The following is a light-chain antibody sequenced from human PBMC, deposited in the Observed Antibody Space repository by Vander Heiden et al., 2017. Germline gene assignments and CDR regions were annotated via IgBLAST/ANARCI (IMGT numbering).Light chain of an antibody. CDR2: WAS. J-gene: IGKJ1*01. V-gene: IGKV4-1*01. CDR3: QQYYSSPWT. CDR1: PSPFHASNIQSR. Sequence: DIVMTQSPDSLAVSLGERATINCNFSPSPFHASNIQSRLAWYQQKPGQPPKLLIYWASTGQSGVPDRFSGSGSGTDFTLTISSLQAEDVAVYYCQQYYSSPWTFGQGTKVEIK.